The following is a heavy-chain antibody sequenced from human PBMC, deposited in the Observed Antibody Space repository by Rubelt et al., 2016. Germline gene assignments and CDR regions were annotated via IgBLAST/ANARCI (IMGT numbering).Heavy chain of an antibody. D-gene: IGHD1-26*01. CDR3: ARMGSYPAYYYGIDV. V-gene: IGHV1-8*02. CDR2: MNPNSGNT. CDR1: GYTFTSYG. J-gene: IGHJ6*02. Sequence: QVQLVQSGAEVKKPGASVKVSCKASGYTFTSYGISWVRQAPGQGLEWMGWMNPNSGNTGYAQKFQGRVTMTRNTSISTAYMELSSLRSEDTAVYYCARMGSYPAYYYGIDVWGQGTTVTVSS.